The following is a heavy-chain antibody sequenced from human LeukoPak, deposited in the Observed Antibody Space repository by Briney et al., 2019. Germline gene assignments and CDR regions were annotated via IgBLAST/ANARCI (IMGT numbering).Heavy chain of an antibody. D-gene: IGHD6-6*01. CDR1: GFTFSSYT. V-gene: IGHV3-30-3*01. CDR2: ISHDGSKK. CDR3: SGQYSSSSVVDY. Sequence: GGSLRLSCAASGFTFSSYTMHWVRQAPGKGLEWVAVISHDGSKKYCADSVKGRFTISRDNAKNSLYLQMNSLRAEDTAIYYCSGQYSSSSVVDYWGQGTLVTVSP. J-gene: IGHJ4*02.